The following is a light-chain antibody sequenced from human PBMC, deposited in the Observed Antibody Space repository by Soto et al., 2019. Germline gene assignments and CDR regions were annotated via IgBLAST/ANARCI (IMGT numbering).Light chain of an antibody. J-gene: IGLJ1*01. CDR1: SSDVGGYNY. Sequence: QSALTQPASGSGSPGQSSTISCTGTSSDVGGYNYVSWYQQHPGKAPKLMIYDVSNRPSGVSNRFSGSKSGNTASLTISGLQAEDEADYYCSSYTSSSTLFYVFGTGTKVTVL. V-gene: IGLV2-14*01. CDR3: SSYTSSSTLFYV. CDR2: DVS.